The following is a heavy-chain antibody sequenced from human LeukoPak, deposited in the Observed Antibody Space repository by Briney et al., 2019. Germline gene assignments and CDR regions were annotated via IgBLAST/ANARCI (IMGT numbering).Heavy chain of an antibody. CDR1: GFTFSSYW. J-gene: IGHJ4*02. D-gene: IGHD6-6*01. CDR2: IKQDGSEK. CDR3: AREGYSSSSYDY. V-gene: IGHV3-7*01. Sequence: GGSLRLSCAASGFTFSSYWMSWVRQAPGKGLEWVANIKQDGSEKYYVDSVKGRFTISRDNAKNSLHLQMNSLRAEDAAVYYCAREGYSSSSYDYWGQGTLVTVSS.